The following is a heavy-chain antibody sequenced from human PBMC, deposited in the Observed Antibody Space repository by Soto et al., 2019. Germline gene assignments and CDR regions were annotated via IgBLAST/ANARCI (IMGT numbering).Heavy chain of an antibody. CDR1: GFTFDDYA. J-gene: IGHJ4*02. Sequence: EVQLVESGGGLVQPGGSLRLSCAASGFTFDDYAMHWVRQAPGKGLEWVSGISWNSGSIGYADSVKGRFTISRDNAKNSLYLQMNSLRAEDTALYYCAKEVGGVGATPFDYWGQGTLVTVSS. CDR2: ISWNSGSI. V-gene: IGHV3-9*01. CDR3: AKEVGGVGATPFDY. D-gene: IGHD1-26*01.